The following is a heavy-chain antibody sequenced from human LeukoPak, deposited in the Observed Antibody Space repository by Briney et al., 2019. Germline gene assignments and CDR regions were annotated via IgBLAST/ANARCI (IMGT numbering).Heavy chain of an antibody. Sequence: PGGSPRLSCAASGFTFSSYWMNWVRQAPGKGLEWVANIKQDGSEKDYVDSVKGRFTISRDNAKNSLYLQMNSLRAEDTAVYYCARARYYYYDSSSHFDYWGQGTLVTVSS. J-gene: IGHJ4*02. D-gene: IGHD3-22*01. V-gene: IGHV3-7*01. CDR1: GFTFSSYW. CDR3: ARARYYYYDSSSHFDY. CDR2: IKQDGSEK.